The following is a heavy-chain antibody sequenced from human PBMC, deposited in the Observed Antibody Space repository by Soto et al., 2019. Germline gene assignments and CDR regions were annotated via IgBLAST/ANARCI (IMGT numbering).Heavy chain of an antibody. CDR1: GFTFDIYA. D-gene: IGHD5-18*01. CDR3: AKELGGYSYGYELDH. J-gene: IGHJ4*02. V-gene: IGHV3-9*01. Sequence: EVQLVDSGGGLVQHGRSLRLSCAASGFTFDIYAMHWVRQAPGKGLEWVSSISWNSGTRGYADSVKGRFTISRDNAKNSLYLQMDSLRTEDTAFYYCAKELGGYSYGYELDHWGQGTLGAVSS. CDR2: ISWNSGTR.